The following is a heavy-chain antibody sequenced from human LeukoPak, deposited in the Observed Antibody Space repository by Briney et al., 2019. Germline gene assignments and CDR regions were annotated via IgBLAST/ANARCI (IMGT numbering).Heavy chain of an antibody. V-gene: IGHV3-7*04. J-gene: IGHJ4*02. Sequence: GGSLRLSCAASGFTFSNAYMNWVRQAPGKGLEWVANIKQDGSKKSYVDSVKGRFTISRDNAKNSLYLRMNSLRAEDTAIYYCTRVGYIDEGIDYWGQGTLVTVSS. CDR3: TRVGYIDEGIDY. CDR1: GFTFSNAY. D-gene: IGHD5-24*01. CDR2: IKQDGSKK.